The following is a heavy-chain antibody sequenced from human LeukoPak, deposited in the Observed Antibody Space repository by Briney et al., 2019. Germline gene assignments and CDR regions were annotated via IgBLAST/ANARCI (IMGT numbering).Heavy chain of an antibody. V-gene: IGHV4-59*01. CDR1: GGSISSYY. Sequence: SETLSLTCSVSGGSISSYYWSWIRQPPGKGLEWIGYIYSSGSTNYNPSLKSRVTISIDTSKNQFSLKLSSVTAADTAVYFCARDRRGYGSGCSPYYFDHWGQGSLVTVSS. CDR2: IYSSGST. J-gene: IGHJ4*02. CDR3: ARDRRGYGSGCSPYYFDH. D-gene: IGHD3-10*01.